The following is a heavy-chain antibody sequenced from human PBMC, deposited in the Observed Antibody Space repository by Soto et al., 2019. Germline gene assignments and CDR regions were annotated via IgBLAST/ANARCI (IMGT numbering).Heavy chain of an antibody. CDR2: IDPSDSYT. J-gene: IGHJ3*02. CDR1: GYSVSSYW. CDR3: AGPLLPDYYDSSVGAFDI. V-gene: IGHV5-10-1*01. D-gene: IGHD3-22*01. Sequence: XESLKISCKGSGYSVSSYWISWVRQMPGKGLEWMGRIDPSDSYTNYSPSFQGHVTISADKSISTAYLQWSSLKASDTAMYYCAGPLLPDYYDSSVGAFDIWGQGKMVTVSS.